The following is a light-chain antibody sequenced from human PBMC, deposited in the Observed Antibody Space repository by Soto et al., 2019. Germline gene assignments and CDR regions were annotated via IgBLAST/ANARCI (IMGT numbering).Light chain of an antibody. Sequence: EIVLTQSPCTLSLSPGESATLSCRASQSVSSSYLAWYQQKPGRSPRLLIYGASTRAIGIPARFSGSGSGTEFTLTISSLQSEDFAVYYCLQYNNWWTFGQGTKVDI. CDR3: LQYNNWWT. CDR1: QSVSSSY. J-gene: IGKJ1*01. V-gene: IGKV3-15*01. CDR2: GAS.